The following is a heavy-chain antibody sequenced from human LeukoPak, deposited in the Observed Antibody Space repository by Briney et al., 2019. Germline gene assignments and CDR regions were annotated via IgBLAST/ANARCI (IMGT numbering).Heavy chain of an antibody. CDR2: IWYDGSNK. Sequence: GSLRLSCAASGFTFSRYGMHWVRQAPGKGLEWVAVIWYDGSNKYYADSVKGRFTISRDNSKNTLYLQMNSLRAEDTAVYYCARDGYTYYYDSSGYPRYWGQGTLVTVSS. CDR1: GFTFSRYG. D-gene: IGHD3-22*01. J-gene: IGHJ4*02. V-gene: IGHV3-33*01. CDR3: ARDGYTYYYDSSGYPRY.